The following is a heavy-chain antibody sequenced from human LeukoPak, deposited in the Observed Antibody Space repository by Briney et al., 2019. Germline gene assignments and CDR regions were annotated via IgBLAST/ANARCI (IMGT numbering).Heavy chain of an antibody. Sequence: ASVKVSCKASGYTFTSYGISWVRQAPGQGLEWMGWIIPIFGTANYAQKFQGRVTITTDESTSTAYMELSSLRSEDTAVYYCASEDADYYDSSGYYYRAFDIWGQGTMVTVSS. D-gene: IGHD3-22*01. CDR3: ASEDADYYDSSGYYYRAFDI. V-gene: IGHV1-69*05. J-gene: IGHJ3*02. CDR1: GYTFTSYG. CDR2: IIPIFGTA.